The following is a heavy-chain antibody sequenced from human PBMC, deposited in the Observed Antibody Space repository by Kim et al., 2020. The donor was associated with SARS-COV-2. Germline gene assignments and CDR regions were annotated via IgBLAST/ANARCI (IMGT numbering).Heavy chain of an antibody. V-gene: IGHV3-23*01. D-gene: IGHD2-15*01. J-gene: IGHJ4*02. Sequence: GGSLRLSCAASGFTFSTSAMSWVRQAPGKGLEWVSTISLSGSTIYYADSVKGRFTISRDNSKSTLYLQMSSLRAEDTAVYYCAKHGPNRIFDYWGQGTLVTVSS. CDR2: ISLSGSTI. CDR1: GFTFSTSA. CDR3: AKHGPNRIFDY.